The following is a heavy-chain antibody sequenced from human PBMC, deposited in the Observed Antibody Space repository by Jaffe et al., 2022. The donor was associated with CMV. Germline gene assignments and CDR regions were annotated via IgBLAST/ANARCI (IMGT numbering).Heavy chain of an antibody. D-gene: IGHD3-22*01. V-gene: IGHV3-33*01. CDR1: GFTFSSYG. J-gene: IGHJ6*02. CDR2: IWYDGSNK. CDR3: AREEYYYDSSGPYNRYGMDV. Sequence: QVQLVESGGGVVQPGRSLRLSCAASGFTFSSYGMHWVRQAPGKGLEWVAVIWYDGSNKYYADSVKGRFTISRDNSKNTLYLQMNSLRAEDTAVYYCAREEYYYDSSGPYNRYGMDVWGQGTTVTVSS.